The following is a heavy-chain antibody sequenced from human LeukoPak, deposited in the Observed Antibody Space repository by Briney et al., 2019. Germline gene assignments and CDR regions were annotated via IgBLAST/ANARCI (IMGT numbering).Heavy chain of an antibody. D-gene: IGHD3-10*01. CDR2: IYYSGST. CDR1: GGSISSYY. V-gene: IGHV4-59*01. CDR3: ARVRGSGSYYNPLKYNWFDP. J-gene: IGHJ5*02. Sequence: SETLSLTCTVSGGSISSYYWSWIRQPPGKGLEWIGYIYYSGSTNYSPSLKSRVTISVDTSKNQFSLKLSSVTAADTAVYYCARVRGSGSYYNPLKYNWFDPWGQGTLVTVSS.